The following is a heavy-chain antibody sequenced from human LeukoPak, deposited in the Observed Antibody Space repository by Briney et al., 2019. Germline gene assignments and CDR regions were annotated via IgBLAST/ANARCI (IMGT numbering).Heavy chain of an antibody. J-gene: IGHJ4*02. D-gene: IGHD4-23*01. CDR1: GFTVSSNH. CDR3: ARARRCGLNDDYGGCFAY. V-gene: IGHV3-53*01. Sequence: GGSLRLSCAASGFTVSSNHVSWVRLAPGKGLEWVSIIYSGGNTYYADSVKGRFTISRDNSKNTLYLQMNSLRAEDTARYYCARARRCGLNDDYGGCFAYWGQGTLVTVSS. CDR2: IYSGGNT.